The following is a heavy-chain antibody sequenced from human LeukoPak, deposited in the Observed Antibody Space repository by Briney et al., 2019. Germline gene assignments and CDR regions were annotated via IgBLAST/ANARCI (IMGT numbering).Heavy chain of an antibody. CDR2: ISSSSSYI. CDR3: ARWDRAFDY. D-gene: IGHD1-26*01. V-gene: IGHV3-21*01. Sequence: VQPGGSLTLSCAASGFTFSSYSMHWVRQAPGTGREWVSSISSSSSYIYYAASVKGRFTISRDNPKNSLYLQMNSLRAEDTAVYYCARWDRAFDYWGQGTLVTVSS. J-gene: IGHJ4*02. CDR1: GFTFSSYS.